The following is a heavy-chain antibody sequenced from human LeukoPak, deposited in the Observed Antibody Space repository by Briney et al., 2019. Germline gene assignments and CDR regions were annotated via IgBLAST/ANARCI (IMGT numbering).Heavy chain of an antibody. Sequence: GGSLRLSCAASGFTFSSYSMNWVRQAPGKGLEWVSYISSSSSTIYYADSVKGRFTISRDNAKNSLYLQMNSLRAEDTAVYYCARSNDFSYWGQGTLVTVSS. J-gene: IGHJ4*02. V-gene: IGHV3-48*01. CDR3: ARSNDFSY. CDR2: ISSSSSTI. CDR1: GFTFSSYS.